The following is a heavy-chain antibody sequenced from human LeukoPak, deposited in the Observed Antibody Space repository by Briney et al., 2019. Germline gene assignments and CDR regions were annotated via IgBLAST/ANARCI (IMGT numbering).Heavy chain of an antibody. J-gene: IGHJ3*02. D-gene: IGHD1-26*01. V-gene: IGHV3-53*01. CDR1: GFSVSSNY. CDR2: IYSAGST. Sequence: GGSLRISCAASGFSVSSNYMNWVRQAPGKGLEWVSVIYSAGSTYYADSVKGRFTISRDNSKNTLYLQMNSLRAEDTAVYYCARDGSYSAHDAFDIWGQGTMVTASS. CDR3: ARDGSYSAHDAFDI.